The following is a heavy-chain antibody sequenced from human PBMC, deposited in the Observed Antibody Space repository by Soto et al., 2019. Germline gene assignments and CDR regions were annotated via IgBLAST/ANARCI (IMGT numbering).Heavy chain of an antibody. CDR2: ISGGGDAT. D-gene: IGHD6-6*01. V-gene: IGHV3-23*01. CDR1: GFTFNNFA. CDR3: AKNIHSSSGFDY. J-gene: IGHJ4*02. Sequence: GGSLRLSCAATGFTFNNFAMNWGRQGPGKGLEWVSGISGGGDATRYADSVKGRFTISRDNAESMVYLDMYSLIPDDTAIYHSAKNIHSSSGFDYWGQGTPVTVSS.